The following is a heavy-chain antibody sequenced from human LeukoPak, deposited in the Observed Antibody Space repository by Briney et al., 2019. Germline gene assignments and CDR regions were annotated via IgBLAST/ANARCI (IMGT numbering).Heavy chain of an antibody. CDR3: ARKVAVAMALDY. CDR2: ITGSGGST. Sequence: GGSLRLSCAASGFTFKGYGMTWVRQVPGKGREWGSSITGSGGSTKYADSVNGRFTISRDNSKNTLSLQMTGLRVEDTAVYYCARKVAVAMALDYWGQGTLVTVSS. V-gene: IGHV3-23*01. CDR1: GFTFKGYG. J-gene: IGHJ4*02. D-gene: IGHD5-18*01.